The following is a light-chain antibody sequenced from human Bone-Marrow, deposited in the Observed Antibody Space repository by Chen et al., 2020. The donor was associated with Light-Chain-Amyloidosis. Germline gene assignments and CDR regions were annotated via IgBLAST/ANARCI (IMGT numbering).Light chain of an antibody. V-gene: IGLV1-47*01. Sequence: QSVLTQPPSVSGNPGQSVTSPRSGGSSTIGINYVYWYQHFPGAAPNIHIHRNYQRHSGVPDLFSASKSGTSAFMVISGRRSEVEADYYCSAWDSGLNGYVFGTGTKVIVL. CDR2: RNY. CDR1: SSTIGINY. J-gene: IGLJ1*01. CDR3: SAWDSGLNGYV.